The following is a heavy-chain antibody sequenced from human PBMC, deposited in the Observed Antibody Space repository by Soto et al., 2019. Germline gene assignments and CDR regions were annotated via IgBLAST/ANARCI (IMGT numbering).Heavy chain of an antibody. CDR1: GYTFTSYA. CDR3: ARDRHGLAYYIDY. V-gene: IGHV1-3*01. D-gene: IGHD6-19*01. J-gene: IGHJ4*02. Sequence: QVQLVQSGAEVKKPGASVKVSCKASGYTFTSYAMHWVRQAPGQRLEWMGWINAGNGNTKYSQKFQGRVTITRDTSASTAYMELSSLRSEDTAVYYCARDRHGLAYYIDYWGQGTLVTVSS. CDR2: INAGNGNT.